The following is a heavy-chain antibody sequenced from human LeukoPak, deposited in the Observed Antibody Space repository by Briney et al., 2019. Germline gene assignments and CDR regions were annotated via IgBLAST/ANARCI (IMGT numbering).Heavy chain of an antibody. D-gene: IGHD5-18*01. CDR2: VSGSGGTT. V-gene: IGHV3-23*01. CDR1: GFTFSSCA. Sequence: GGSLRLSCAASGFTFSSCAMSWVRQAPGQGLEWVSAVSGSGGTTHDADSVRGRFTISGDNSKHPLYLQMTSLRAEDTAVYYCAKTLGYNYGYVENWGQGTLVTVSS. J-gene: IGHJ4*02. CDR3: AKTLGYNYGYVEN.